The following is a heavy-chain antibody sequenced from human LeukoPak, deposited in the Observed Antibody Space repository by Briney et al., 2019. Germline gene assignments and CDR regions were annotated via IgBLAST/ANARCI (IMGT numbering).Heavy chain of an antibody. D-gene: IGHD3-10*01. V-gene: IGHV1-2*02. CDR3: ASRGRVGSGSYYNEGYYYYGMDV. Sequence: GASVKVSCKASGYTFTGYYMHWVRQAPGQGLEWMGWINPNSGGTNYAQKFQGRVTTTRDTSISTAYMELSRLRSDDTAVYYCASRGRVGSGSYYNEGYYYYGMDVWGQGTTVTVSS. CDR1: GYTFTGYY. CDR2: INPNSGGT. J-gene: IGHJ6*02.